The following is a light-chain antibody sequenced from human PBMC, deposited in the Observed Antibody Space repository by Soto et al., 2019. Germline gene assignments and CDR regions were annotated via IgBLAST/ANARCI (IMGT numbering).Light chain of an antibody. V-gene: IGLV2-14*01. CDR3: CSFTTYSTYV. J-gene: IGLJ1*01. CDR1: SSDIGSYNR. CDR2: EVT. Sequence: QSVLTQPASVSGSPEQSITISCAGTSSDIGSYNRVSWYQQPPGKAPKLMIYEVTNRPSGVSNRFSGSKSGNTASLTISGLQAEDETHYYCCSFTTYSTYVFGTGTKVTVL.